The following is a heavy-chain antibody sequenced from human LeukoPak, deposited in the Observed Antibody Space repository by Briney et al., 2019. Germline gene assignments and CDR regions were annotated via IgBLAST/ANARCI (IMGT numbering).Heavy chain of an antibody. CDR3: ARYIQLWSLLDY. V-gene: IGHV2-5*02. CDR1: GFSLSTSGVG. J-gene: IGHJ4*02. CDR2: IYWDDDK. Sequence: SGPTLVKPTQTLTLTCTFSGFSLSTSGVGVGWIRQPPGKALEWLALIYWDDDKRYSPSLKSRLTITKDTSKNQVVLTMTNMDPVDTATYYCARYIQLWSLLDYWGQGTLVTVSS. D-gene: IGHD5-18*01.